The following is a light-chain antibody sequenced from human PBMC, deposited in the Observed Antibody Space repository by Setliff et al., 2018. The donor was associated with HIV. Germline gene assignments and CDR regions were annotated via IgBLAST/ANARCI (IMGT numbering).Light chain of an antibody. V-gene: IGLV2-18*02. CDR2: DVT. Sequence: QSALTQPPSVSGSPGQSVTISCTGTSSDVGGYDRVSWYQQSPGTAPKLLISDVTNRPSGVPDRFSGSKSGNTASLTISTLRTEDEADYYCSSYTSVNTWVFGTGTKVT. CDR3: SSYTSVNTWV. J-gene: IGLJ1*01. CDR1: SSDVGGYDR.